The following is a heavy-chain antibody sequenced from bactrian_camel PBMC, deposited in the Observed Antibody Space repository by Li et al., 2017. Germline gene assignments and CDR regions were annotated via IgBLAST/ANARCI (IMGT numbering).Heavy chain of an antibody. CDR1: GFAFSITD. CDR3: AADGVGWVIPQVLGY. J-gene: IGHJ6*01. D-gene: IGHD5*01. CDR2: ISKRSGVK. Sequence: QLVESGGGLVQPGGSLRLSCATSGFAFSITDMSWVRQTPGKVLEWVSAISKRSGVKYYSDSVKGRFTISRDKAKNTLYLQMNSLKTEDTAVYYCAADGVGWVIPQVLGYWGRGTQVTVS. V-gene: IGHV3S40*01.